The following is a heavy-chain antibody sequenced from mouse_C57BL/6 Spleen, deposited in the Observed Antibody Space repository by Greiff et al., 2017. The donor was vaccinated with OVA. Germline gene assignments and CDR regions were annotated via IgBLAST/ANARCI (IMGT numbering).Heavy chain of an antibody. Sequence: VQLQESGPELVKPGASVKISCKASGYAFSSSWMNWVKQRPGKGLEWIGRIYPGDGDTNYTGKFKGKATLTADKSSSTAYMQLSSLTSEDSAVYFCARGLGGQGFDYWGQGTTLTVAS. CDR3: ARGLGGQGFDY. CDR2: IYPGDGDT. J-gene: IGHJ2*01. CDR1: GYAFSSSW. V-gene: IGHV1-82*01. D-gene: IGHD3-3*01.